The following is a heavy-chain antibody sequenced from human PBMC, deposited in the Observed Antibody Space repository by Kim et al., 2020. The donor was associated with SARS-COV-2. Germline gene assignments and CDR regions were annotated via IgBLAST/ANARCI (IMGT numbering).Heavy chain of an antibody. D-gene: IGHD3-16*01. Sequence: YAQKFQGRVTTTRDTSISTAYMELSRLRSDDTAVYYCASSLMITPGAFDIWGQGTMVTVSS. J-gene: IGHJ3*02. CDR3: ASSLMITPGAFDI. V-gene: IGHV1-2*02.